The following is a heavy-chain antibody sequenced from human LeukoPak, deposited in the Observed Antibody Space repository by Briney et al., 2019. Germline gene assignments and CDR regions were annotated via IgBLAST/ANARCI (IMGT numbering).Heavy chain of an antibody. CDR3: AGRTVTTLLY. D-gene: IGHD4-17*01. CDR2: IYYSGST. V-gene: IGHV4-39*07. J-gene: IGHJ4*02. Sequence: PSETLSLTCTVSGGSISSSTYYWGWIRQTPGKGLEWIGSIYYSGSTYYNPSLKSRVTISVDTSKNQFSLKLSSVTAADTAVYYCAGRTVTTLLYWGQGTLVTVSS. CDR1: GGSISSSTYY.